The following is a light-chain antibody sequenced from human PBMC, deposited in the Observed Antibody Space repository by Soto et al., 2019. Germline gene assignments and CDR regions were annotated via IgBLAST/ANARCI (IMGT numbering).Light chain of an antibody. CDR1: SSNIWAGYD. Sequence: QSVLTPPPSVSGAPGQRVTISCTGSSSNIWAGYDVHWYQQLPGTAPKLLIYGNSNRTSGVPDRFSGSKSGHSASLAITGLPADDEADYSCQSYDSILSVPNYVFGTGTKITVL. CDR2: GNS. J-gene: IGLJ1*01. CDR3: QSYDSILSVPNYV. V-gene: IGLV1-40*01.